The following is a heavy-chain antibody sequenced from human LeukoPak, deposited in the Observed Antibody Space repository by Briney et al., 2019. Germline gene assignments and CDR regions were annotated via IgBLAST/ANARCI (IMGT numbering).Heavy chain of an antibody. D-gene: IGHD6-13*01. CDR2: IYPGDSDP. CDR3: VRHGLGSSWFGFDY. J-gene: IGHJ4*02. CDR1: GYTFTTYW. V-gene: IGHV5-51*01. Sequence: GESLKISCKGSGYTFTTYWIGWVRQMPGKGLEWVGIIYPGDSDPRYSPSFQGQVTISADTPISTAYLQWSSLKASDSAMYYCVRHGLGSSWFGFDYWGQGTLVTVSS.